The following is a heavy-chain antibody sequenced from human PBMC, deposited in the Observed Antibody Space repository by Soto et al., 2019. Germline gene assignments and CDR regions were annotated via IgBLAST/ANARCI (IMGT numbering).Heavy chain of an antibody. D-gene: IGHD3-16*02. J-gene: IGHJ4*02. CDR2: IYYSGST. CDR3: ASVNYDYVWGSYRPSYFDY. V-gene: IGHV4-30-4*01. CDR1: GGSISSYY. Sequence: SETLSLTCTVSGGSISSYYWSWIRQPPGKGLEWIGYIYYSGSTYYNPSLKSRVTISVDTSKNQFSLKLSSVTAADTAVYYCASVNYDYVWGSYRPSYFDYWGQGTLVTVSS.